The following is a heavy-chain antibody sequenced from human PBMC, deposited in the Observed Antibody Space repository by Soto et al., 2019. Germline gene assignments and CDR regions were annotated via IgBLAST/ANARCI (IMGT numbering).Heavy chain of an antibody. J-gene: IGHJ5*02. D-gene: IGHD1-26*01. CDR3: ARDRGASGSYSFDP. Sequence: SETLSLTCTVSGGSISSSNGWSWVRQPPGKGLEWIGEIYHSGSTNYNPSLKSRVTISVDKSKNQFSLKLSSVTAADTAVYYCARDRGASGSYSFDPWGQGTLVTVSS. CDR2: IYHSGST. CDR1: GGSISSSNG. V-gene: IGHV4-4*02.